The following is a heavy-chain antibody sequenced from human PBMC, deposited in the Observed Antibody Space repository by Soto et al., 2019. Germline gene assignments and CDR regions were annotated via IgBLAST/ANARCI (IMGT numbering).Heavy chain of an antibody. D-gene: IGHD2-2*01. CDR1: GYSFSSYW. CDR3: ASQSCSSSSCYYEY. J-gene: IGHJ4*02. CDR2: IFPGDPDT. Sequence: GESLKISCKGSGYSFSSYWIGWVRQMPGKGLEWMGTIFPGDPDTRYSPSFQGQVTIPADKSISTAHLQWSSLKASDTAIYYCASQSCSSSSCYYEYWGQGTLVTVSS. V-gene: IGHV5-51*01.